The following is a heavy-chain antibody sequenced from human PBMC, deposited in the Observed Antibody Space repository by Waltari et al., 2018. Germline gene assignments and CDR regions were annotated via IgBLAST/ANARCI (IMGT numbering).Heavy chain of an antibody. CDR3: ASDSSGPNEGLAFDI. Sequence: EVQLVESGGGLVQPGGSLRLSCAASGFTFSSYWMHWVRQAPGKGLVWVSRIKSDGSSTSYADSVKGRFTISRDNSKNTLYLQMNSLRAEDTAVYYCASDSSGPNEGLAFDIWGQGTMVTVSS. J-gene: IGHJ3*02. V-gene: IGHV3-74*01. CDR2: IKSDGSST. CDR1: GFTFSSYW. D-gene: IGHD3-22*01.